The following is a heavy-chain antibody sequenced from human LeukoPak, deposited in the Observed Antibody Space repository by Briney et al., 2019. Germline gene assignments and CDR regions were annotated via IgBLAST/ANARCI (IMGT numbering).Heavy chain of an antibody. D-gene: IGHD6-19*01. CDR2: IYYSGST. Sequence: SETLSLTCTVSGGSISSYYWSWIRQPPGKGLEWIGYIYYSGSTNYNPFLKSRVTISVDTSKNQFSLKLSSVTAADTAVYYCARNPESGWYPYFDYWGQGTLVTVSS. CDR3: ARNPESGWYPYFDY. J-gene: IGHJ4*02. CDR1: GGSISSYY. V-gene: IGHV4-59*01.